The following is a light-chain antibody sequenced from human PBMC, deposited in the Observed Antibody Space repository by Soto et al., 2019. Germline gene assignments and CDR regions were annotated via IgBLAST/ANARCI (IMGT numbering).Light chain of an antibody. Sequence: QSALTQPASVSGSPGQSITISCTGTSSDVGGYNYVSWYQQHPDKAPKLMIYEVSNRPSGVSNRFSGSKSGNTASLTISGLQAEDEADYSCSSYTSSSTLYVFGTGTKVTVL. J-gene: IGLJ1*01. CDR2: EVS. CDR3: SSYTSSSTLYV. V-gene: IGLV2-14*01. CDR1: SSDVGGYNY.